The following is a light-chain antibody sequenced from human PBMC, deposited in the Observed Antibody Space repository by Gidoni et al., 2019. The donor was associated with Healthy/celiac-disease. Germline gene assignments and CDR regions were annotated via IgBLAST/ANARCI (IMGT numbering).Light chain of an antibody. V-gene: IGKV1-33*01. CDR1: QDISNY. CDR2: DAS. CDR3: QHYDNLPLT. Sequence: DIQMTQSPSSLSASVGDRVTITCQASQDISNYLNCYQQRPGKAPKLLIYDASDLETGVPSRFSGSGSGTDFTFTISSLQPEDFATYYCQHYDNLPLTFGQGTRLEIK. J-gene: IGKJ5*01.